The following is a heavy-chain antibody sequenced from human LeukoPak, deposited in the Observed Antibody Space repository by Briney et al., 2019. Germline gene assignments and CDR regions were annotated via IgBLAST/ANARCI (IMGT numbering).Heavy chain of an antibody. D-gene: IGHD3-22*01. CDR3: ARLQISLYDSSGYYDY. CDR1: GFTFTNNF. V-gene: IGHV3-23*01. Sequence: PGGSLRLSCAASGFTFTNNFMSWVRQTPGKGLEWVAATSSSDAGTYHADSVRGRFTISRDNSKNTLYLQMNSLSAEDTAVYYCARLQISLYDSSGYYDYWGQGTLVTVSS. J-gene: IGHJ4*02. CDR2: TSSSDAGT.